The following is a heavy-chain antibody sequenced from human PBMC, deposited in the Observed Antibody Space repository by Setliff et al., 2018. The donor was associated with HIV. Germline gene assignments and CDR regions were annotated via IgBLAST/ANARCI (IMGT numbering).Heavy chain of an antibody. J-gene: IGHJ4*01. V-gene: IGHV3-15*01. CDR1: GFTFSNAW. D-gene: IGHD3-3*01. CDR3: TTTLRTRNFWSGYSVLSDY. CDR2: IKSISDGATT. Sequence: GESLKISCAASGFTFSNAWMSWVRQAPGKGLEWMGRIKSISDGATTDYAAPVEGRFAISRDDSNNTLYLQMNSLKTEDTAVYYCTTTLRTRNFWSGYSVLSDYWGQGTLVTVSS.